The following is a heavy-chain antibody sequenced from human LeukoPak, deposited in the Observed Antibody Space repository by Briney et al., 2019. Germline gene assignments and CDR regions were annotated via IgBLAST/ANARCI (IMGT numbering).Heavy chain of an antibody. CDR1: GGSISSSNW. CDR2: IYHSGST. CDR3: ARGGMVLRYFDWLSKPTIHFDY. Sequence: SGTLSLTCAVSGGSISSSNWWSWVRQPPGKGLEWIGEIYHSGSTNYNPSLKSRVTISVDTSKNQFSLKLSSVTAADTAVYYCARGGMVLRYFDWLSKPTIHFDYWGQGTLVTVSS. V-gene: IGHV4-4*02. J-gene: IGHJ4*02. D-gene: IGHD3-9*01.